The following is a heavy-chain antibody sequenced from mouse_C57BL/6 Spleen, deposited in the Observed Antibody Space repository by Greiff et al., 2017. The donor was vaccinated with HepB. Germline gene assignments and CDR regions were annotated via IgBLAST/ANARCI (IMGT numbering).Heavy chain of an antibody. CDR2: IDPSDSYT. Sequence: VQLQQPGAELVMPGASVKLSCKASGYTFTSYWMHWVKQRPGQGLEWIGEIDPSDSYTNYNQKFKGKSTLTVDKSSSTAYMQLSSLTSEDSAVYYCARRGPLDYWGQGTTLTVSS. CDR3: ARRGPLDY. CDR1: GYTFTSYW. J-gene: IGHJ2*01. V-gene: IGHV1-69*01.